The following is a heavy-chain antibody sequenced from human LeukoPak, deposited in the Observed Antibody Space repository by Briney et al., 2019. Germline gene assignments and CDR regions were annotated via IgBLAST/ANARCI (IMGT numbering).Heavy chain of an antibody. CDR1: GYTFTGYY. V-gene: IGHV1-2*02. CDR3: ARENCTNGVCYKQLDY. CDR2: INPNSGGT. D-gene: IGHD2-8*01. J-gene: IGHJ4*02. Sequence: SVKVSCKASGYTFTGYYMHWVRQAPGHGLEWLGWINPNSGGTNYAQKFQGRVTMTRDTSISTAYMELSRLRSDDTAVYYCARENCTNGVCYKQLDYWGQGTLVTVSS.